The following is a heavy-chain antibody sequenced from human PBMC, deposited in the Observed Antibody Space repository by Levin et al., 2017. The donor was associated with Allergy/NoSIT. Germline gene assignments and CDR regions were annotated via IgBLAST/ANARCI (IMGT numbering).Heavy chain of an antibody. D-gene: IGHD1-26*01. CDR2: IYYSGNN. V-gene: IGHV4-39*01. Sequence: GSLRLSCTVSGGSISRSSYYWGWIRQPPGKGLEWIGSIYYSGNNYYNPSLKSRVTLSVDTSRNQFSLKLNSVTAADTAVYYCARLYSGNSRVDPWGQGTLVTVSS. CDR3: ARLYSGNSRVDP. CDR1: GGSISRSSYY. J-gene: IGHJ5*02.